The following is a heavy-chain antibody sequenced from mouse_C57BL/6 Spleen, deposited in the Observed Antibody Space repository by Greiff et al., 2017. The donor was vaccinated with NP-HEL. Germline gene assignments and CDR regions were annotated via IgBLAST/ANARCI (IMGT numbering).Heavy chain of an antibody. Sequence: VQLQESGPGLVQPSQSLSITCTVSGFSLTSYGVHWVRQSPGKGLEWLGVIWRGGSTDYNAAFMSRLSITKDNSKSQVFFKMNSLQADDTAIYYCAKPSIYYYGSSYWYFDVWGTGTTVTVSS. CDR2: IWRGGST. V-gene: IGHV2-5*01. J-gene: IGHJ1*03. D-gene: IGHD1-1*01. CDR1: GFSLTSYG. CDR3: AKPSIYYYGSSYWYFDV.